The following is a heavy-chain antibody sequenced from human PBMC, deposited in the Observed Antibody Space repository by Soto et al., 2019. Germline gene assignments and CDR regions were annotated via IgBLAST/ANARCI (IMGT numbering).Heavy chain of an antibody. CDR1: GGSISSSSYY. D-gene: IGHD2-8*02. Sequence: SETLSLTCTVSGGSISSSSYYWGWIRQPPGKGLEWIGYIYYSGSTNYNPSLKSRVTISVDTSKNQFSLKLTSVTAADTAVYYCARDKITGLFDYWGQGTLVTVSS. CDR3: ARDKITGLFDY. J-gene: IGHJ4*02. V-gene: IGHV4-61*05. CDR2: IYYSGST.